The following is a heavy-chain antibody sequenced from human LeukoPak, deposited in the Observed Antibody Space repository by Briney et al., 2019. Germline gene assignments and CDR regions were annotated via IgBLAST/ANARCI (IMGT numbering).Heavy chain of an antibody. J-gene: IGHJ4*02. D-gene: IGHD1-1*01. Sequence: SGESLKISCKGSGYSFTSYWIAWVRQMPGKGLEWMGIIYPGDSDTRHSPSFQGQVTISADKSISTAYLQRSSLKASDTAMYYCARGQTATSRTIDYWGQGNLVTVSS. CDR1: GYSFTSYW. CDR2: IYPGDSDT. V-gene: IGHV5-51*01. CDR3: ARGQTATSRTIDY.